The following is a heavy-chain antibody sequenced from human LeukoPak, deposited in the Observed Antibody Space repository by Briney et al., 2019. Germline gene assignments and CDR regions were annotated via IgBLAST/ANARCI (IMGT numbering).Heavy chain of an antibody. CDR1: GGSISDYY. V-gene: IGHV4-59*01. J-gene: IGHJ6*02. CDR2: IYYTGST. CDR3: AGRSNYFYAMDV. Sequence: SETLSLTCTFSGGSISDYYWSWIRQPPGKGLEWIGYIYYTGSTIYNPSLKSRVTMSIDTSKNQFSLNLTSVTAADTAVYYCAGRSNYFYAMDVWGQGTTVTVSS.